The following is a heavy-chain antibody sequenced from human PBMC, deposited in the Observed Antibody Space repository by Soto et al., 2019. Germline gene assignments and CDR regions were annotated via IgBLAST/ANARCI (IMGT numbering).Heavy chain of an antibody. CDR3: ARVVGIAVAGTPYYFDY. Sequence: ASVKVSCKASGYTYTSYAMHWVRQAPGQRLEWMVWINAGNGNTKYSQKFQGRVTITRDTSASTAYMELSSLRSEDTAVYYCARVVGIAVAGTPYYFDYWGQGTLVTVS. CDR1: GYTYTSYA. D-gene: IGHD6-19*01. CDR2: INAGNGNT. V-gene: IGHV1-3*01. J-gene: IGHJ4*02.